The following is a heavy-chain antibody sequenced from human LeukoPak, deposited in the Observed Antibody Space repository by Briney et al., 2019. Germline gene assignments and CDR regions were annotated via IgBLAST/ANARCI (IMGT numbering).Heavy chain of an antibody. D-gene: IGHD6-13*01. CDR2: MYYSGST. CDR3: ARIKGLHSSPTHYYYMDV. CDR1: GGSISNYY. J-gene: IGHJ6*03. Sequence: SETLSLTCTVSGGSISNYYWTWIRQPPGKGLEWIAYMYYSGSTNYNPSLKSRVTISVDTSKNQFSLKLSSVTVADTTVYYCARIKGLHSSPTHYYYMDVWGKGTTVTVSS. V-gene: IGHV4-59*01.